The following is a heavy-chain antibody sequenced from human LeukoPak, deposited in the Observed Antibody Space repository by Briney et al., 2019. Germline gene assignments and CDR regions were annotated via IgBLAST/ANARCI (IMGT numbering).Heavy chain of an antibody. J-gene: IGHJ4*02. CDR2: ISGSGGST. V-gene: IGHV3-23*01. Sequence: GGSLRLSCAASGFTFSSYAMSWVRQAPGKGLEWVSAISGSGGSTYYADSVKGRFTISRDNSKNTLYLQMNSLRAEDTAVYYCAKKPFPPTEIQTNFDYWGQGTLVTVSS. CDR1: GFTFSSYA. D-gene: IGHD1-1*01. CDR3: AKKPFPPTEIQTNFDY.